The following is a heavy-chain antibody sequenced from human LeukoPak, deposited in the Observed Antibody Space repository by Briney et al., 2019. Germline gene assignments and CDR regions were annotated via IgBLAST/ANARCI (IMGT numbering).Heavy chain of an antibody. CDR1: GGSISSSSYY. CDR2: IYYSGST. D-gene: IGHD2-15*01. CDR3: ARQGSWFDP. J-gene: IGHJ5*02. V-gene: IGHV4-39*01. Sequence: SETLSLTCTVSGGSISSSSYYWGWIRQPPGKGLEGIGSIYYSGSTYYNPSLKSRVTISVDTSKIQFSLKLSSVTAADTAVYYCARQGSWFDPWGQGTLVTVSS.